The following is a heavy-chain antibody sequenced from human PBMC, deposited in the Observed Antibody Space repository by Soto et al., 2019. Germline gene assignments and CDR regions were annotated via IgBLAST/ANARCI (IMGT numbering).Heavy chain of an antibody. J-gene: IGHJ4*02. Sequence: SETLSLTCTVSGGSISSDGYYWSWIRQHPGKGLEWIGDIYYSGSTYHSTALKSRVNISVDASKKQCSLKPGSVTAADSAEYYGARDGLEGTIDYWGQGTPVTVSS. V-gene: IGHV4-31*03. CDR1: GGSISSDGYY. CDR2: IYYSGST. CDR3: ARDGLEGTIDY. D-gene: IGHD1-1*01.